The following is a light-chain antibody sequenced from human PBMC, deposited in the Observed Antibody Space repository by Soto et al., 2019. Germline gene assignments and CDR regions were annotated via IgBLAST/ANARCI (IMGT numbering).Light chain of an antibody. CDR2: GSS. V-gene: IGKV3-15*01. CDR1: QNIGDT. Sequence: RTQSPETLSVSPGGRATVACTASQNIGDTLAWYQQKPGQAPRLLIFGSSTRAPGIPARFSASGSETEFTLTITTLQSEDFAVYYCQQYNSWPRTFGQGTKVDIK. CDR3: QQYNSWPRT. J-gene: IGKJ1*01.